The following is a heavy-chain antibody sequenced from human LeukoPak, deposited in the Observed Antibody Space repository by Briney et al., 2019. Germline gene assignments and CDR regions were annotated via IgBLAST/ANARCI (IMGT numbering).Heavy chain of an antibody. CDR1: GFTFSDYY. D-gene: IGHD5-12*01. CDR3: ARGRYTGYEYDY. CDR2: ISSSGSYT. J-gene: IGHJ4*02. V-gene: IGHV3-11*05. Sequence: GGSLRLSCAASGFTFSDYYMSWIRQAPGKGLEWVSYISSSGSYTYYADSVKGRFTISRDNAKNSLYLQTNSLRAEDTAVYYCARGRYTGYEYDYWGQGTLVAVSS.